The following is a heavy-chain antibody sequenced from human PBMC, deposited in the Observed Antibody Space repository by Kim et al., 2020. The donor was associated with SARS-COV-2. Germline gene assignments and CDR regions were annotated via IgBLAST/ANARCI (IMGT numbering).Heavy chain of an antibody. CDR2: ISYDGLNK. CDR3: ARVRGYKIRGVVTAFDA. V-gene: IGHV3-30*04. CDR1: GFTVSSYA. J-gene: IGHJ4*02. Sequence: GGSLRLSCAASGFTVSSYAMYWVRQAPGKGLEWAAVISYDGLNKYYADSVKGRFTIYRDDSKNTLYLQMYSLRPDDTAVYYCARVRGYKIRGVVTAFDAWGQGALVTVSS. D-gene: IGHD3-10*01.